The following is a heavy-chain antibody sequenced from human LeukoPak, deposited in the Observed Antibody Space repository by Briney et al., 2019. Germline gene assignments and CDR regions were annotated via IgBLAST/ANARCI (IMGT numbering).Heavy chain of an antibody. D-gene: IGHD3-3*01. J-gene: IGHJ6*03. CDR1: GYTFTSYG. CDR2: ISAYNGNT. Sequence: ASVKVSCKASGYTFTSYGISWVRQAPGQGLEWMGWISAYNGNTNYAQKLQGRVTMTTDTSTSTAYMELRSLRSDDTAVYYCARGLFTIFGVVTGYYYMDVWGKGTTVTVSS. CDR3: ARGLFTIFGVVTGYYYMDV. V-gene: IGHV1-18*01.